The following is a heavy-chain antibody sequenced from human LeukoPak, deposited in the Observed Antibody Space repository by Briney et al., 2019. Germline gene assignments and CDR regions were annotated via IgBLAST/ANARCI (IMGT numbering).Heavy chain of an antibody. CDR3: ARHGGYYGSGSYSFFDY. V-gene: IGHV4-39*01. CDR1: GFIVSNNY. D-gene: IGHD3-10*01. J-gene: IGHJ4*02. Sequence: AGGSLRLSCAASGFIVSNNYMTWIRQPPGKGLEWIGSIYYSGTTYYNPSLKSRVTISVDTSKNQFSLSLSSVTAADTAVYYCARHGGYYGSGSYSFFDYWGQGTLVTVSS. CDR2: IYYSGTT.